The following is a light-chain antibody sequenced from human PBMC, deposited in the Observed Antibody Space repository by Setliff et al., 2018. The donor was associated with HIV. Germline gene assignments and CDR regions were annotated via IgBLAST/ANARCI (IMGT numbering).Light chain of an antibody. V-gene: IGLV2-23*02. Sequence: QSVLTQPASVSGSPGQSITISCAGTSSDVGSYNFVSWYQQHPGKAPKLIIYEVSKWPSGVSNHFSGSKSGNTASLTISGLQTEDEAEYYCSSYAGNNTCVFGSGTKVTVL. CDR1: SSDVGSYNF. CDR3: SSYAGNNTCV. J-gene: IGLJ1*01. CDR2: EVS.